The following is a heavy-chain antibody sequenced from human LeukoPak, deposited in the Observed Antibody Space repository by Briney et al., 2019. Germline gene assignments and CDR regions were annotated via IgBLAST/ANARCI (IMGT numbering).Heavy chain of an antibody. CDR2: ISHDGSNK. CDR3: TRDRGNPSGWYRGDY. J-gene: IGHJ4*02. V-gene: IGHV3-30-3*01. D-gene: IGHD6-19*01. Sequence: GGSLRLSCAASGFTFSNYAIHWVRQAPGKGLEWVAVISHDGSNKYYADSVKGRFTISRDNSKNPLYLQMNSLRAEDTAVYYCTRDRGNPSGWYRGDYWGQGTLVTVSS. CDR1: GFTFSNYA.